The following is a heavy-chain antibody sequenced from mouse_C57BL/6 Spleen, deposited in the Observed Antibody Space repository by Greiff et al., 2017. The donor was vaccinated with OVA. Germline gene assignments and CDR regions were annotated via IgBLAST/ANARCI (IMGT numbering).Heavy chain of an antibody. J-gene: IGHJ4*01. CDR1: GYTFTDYY. D-gene: IGHD2-4*01. CDR3: ARCYDYDEGAMDY. V-gene: IGHV1-19*01. Sequence: DVQLQESGPVLVKPGASVKMSCKASGYTFTDYYMNWVKQSHGKSLEWIGVINPYNGGTSYNQKFKGKATLTVDKSSSTAYMELNSLTSEDSAVYYCARCYDYDEGAMDYWGQGTSVTVSS. CDR2: INPYNGGT.